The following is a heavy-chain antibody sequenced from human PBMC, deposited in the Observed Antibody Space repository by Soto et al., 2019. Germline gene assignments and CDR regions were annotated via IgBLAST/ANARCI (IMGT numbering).Heavy chain of an antibody. J-gene: IGHJ4*02. CDR1: GFTFSSYA. CDR3: AKTVPFRTEITTVTSVDY. CDR2: ISGSGGST. V-gene: IGHV3-23*01. D-gene: IGHD4-17*01. Sequence: GGSLRLSCAASGFTFSSYAMSWVRQAPGKGLEWVSAISGSGGSTYYADSVKGRFTISRDNSKNTLYLQMNRLRAEVTSVYYCAKTVPFRTEITTVTSVDYWGQGTLVTVSS.